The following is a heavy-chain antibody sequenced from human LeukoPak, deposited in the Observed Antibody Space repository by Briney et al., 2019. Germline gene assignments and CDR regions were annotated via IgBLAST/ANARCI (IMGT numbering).Heavy chain of an antibody. J-gene: IGHJ4*02. CDR1: GGXISSSSYY. Sequence: PSETLSLTCTVSGGXISSSSYYWGWIRQPPGKGLEWIGSIYYSGSTYYNPSLKSRVTISVDTSKNQFSLKLSSVTAADTAVYYCARLISDRVTVVTHFDYWGQGTLVTVSS. V-gene: IGHV4-39*01. CDR2: IYYSGST. CDR3: ARLISDRVTVVTHFDY. D-gene: IGHD4-23*01.